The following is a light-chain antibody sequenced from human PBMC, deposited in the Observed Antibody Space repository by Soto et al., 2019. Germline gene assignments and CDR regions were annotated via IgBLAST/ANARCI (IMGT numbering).Light chain of an antibody. CDR1: QGVSNL. Sequence: EIVLTQSPDTLSLSPGDRATLSCRGSQGVSNLLAWYQQRPGQAPRLLIYDASKRATGVPARFSGSGSGTDFTLTISSLEPEDFAVYYCQQRADWPPALTFGGGTKVDI. CDR3: QQRADWPPALT. V-gene: IGKV3-11*01. J-gene: IGKJ4*01. CDR2: DAS.